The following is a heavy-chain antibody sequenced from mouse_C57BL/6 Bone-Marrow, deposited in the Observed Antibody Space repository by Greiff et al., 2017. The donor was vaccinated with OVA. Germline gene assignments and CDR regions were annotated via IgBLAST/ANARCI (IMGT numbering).Heavy chain of an antibody. J-gene: IGHJ2*01. CDR2: IRNKANNPAT. V-gene: IGHV6-6*01. Sequence: DVKLVESGGGLVQPGGSMKLSCAASGFTFSDAWMDWVRQSPEKGLEWVAEIRNKANNPATYYAESVKGRFTISRDDSKSSVYLQMNSLRAEDTGIYYCTRYYYGSRGDFDYWGQGTTLTVSS. D-gene: IGHD1-1*01. CDR1: GFTFSDAW. CDR3: TRYYYGSRGDFDY.